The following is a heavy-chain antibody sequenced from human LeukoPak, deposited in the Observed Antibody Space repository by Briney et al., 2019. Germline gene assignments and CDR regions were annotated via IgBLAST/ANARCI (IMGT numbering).Heavy chain of an antibody. CDR1: GGSISSGSYY. CDR2: IYTSGST. CDR3: ARWLERTVLGWFDY. D-gene: IGHD5-12*01. V-gene: IGHV4-61*02. J-gene: IGHJ4*02. Sequence: SETLSLTCTVSGGSISSGSYYWSWIRQPAGKGLEWIGRIYTSGSTNYNPSLKSRVTISVDTSKNQFSLKLSSVTAADTAVYYCARWLERTVLGWFDYWGQGTLVTVSS.